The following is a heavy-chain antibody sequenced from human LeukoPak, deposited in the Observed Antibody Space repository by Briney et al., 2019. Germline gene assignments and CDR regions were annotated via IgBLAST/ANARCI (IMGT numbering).Heavy chain of an antibody. CDR2: ISGSGGST. J-gene: IGHJ4*02. V-gene: IGHV3-23*01. CDR3: AKRGVVIRVILVGFHKEAYYYDS. CDR1: GITLSNYG. Sequence: GGSLRLSCAVSGITLSNYGMSWVRQALGKGLEWVAGISGSGGSTTYADSVKGRFTISRDNPKNTLYLHMNNLRAEDTAVYFCAKRGVVIRVILVGFHKEAYYYDSWGQGALVTVSS. D-gene: IGHD3-22*01.